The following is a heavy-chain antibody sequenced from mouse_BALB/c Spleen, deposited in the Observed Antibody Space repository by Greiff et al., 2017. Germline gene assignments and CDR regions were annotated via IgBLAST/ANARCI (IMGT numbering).Heavy chain of an antibody. Sequence: EVQLQQSGPGLVKPSQSLSLTCSVTGYSITSGYYWNWIRQFPGNKLEWMGYISYDGSNNYNPSLKNRISITRDTSKNQFFLKLNSVTTEDTATYYCAREGADYRYDGWFAYWGQGTLVTVSA. CDR2: ISYDGSN. CDR1: GYSITSGYY. CDR3: AREGADYRYDGWFAY. J-gene: IGHJ3*01. D-gene: IGHD2-14*01. V-gene: IGHV3-6*02.